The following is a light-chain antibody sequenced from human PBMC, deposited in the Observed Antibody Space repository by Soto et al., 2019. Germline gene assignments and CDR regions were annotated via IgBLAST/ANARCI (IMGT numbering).Light chain of an antibody. CDR3: QQLNSYPSIT. J-gene: IGKJ5*01. Sequence: EIVLTPSPATLSLSPGERATLSCRASQSVSSNLAWYQQKPGQAPRLLIYGAFTRAAGVPARFSGSGSGTEFTLTISSLHPEDFATYYCQQLNSYPSITFGQGTRLEIK. CDR1: QSVSSN. CDR2: GAF. V-gene: IGKV3-15*01.